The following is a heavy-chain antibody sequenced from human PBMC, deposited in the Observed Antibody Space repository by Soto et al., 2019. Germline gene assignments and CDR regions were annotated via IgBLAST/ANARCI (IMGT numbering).Heavy chain of an antibody. D-gene: IGHD3-3*01. Sequence: GASVKVSCKASGGTFSSYAISWVRQAPGQGLEWMGGIIPIFGTANYAQKFQGRVTITADKSTSTAYMELSSLRSEDTAVYYCARDRVIFGVVMGYYYYGMDVWGQGTTVTVSS. CDR3: ARDRVIFGVVMGYYYYGMDV. J-gene: IGHJ6*02. CDR1: GGTFSSYA. CDR2: IIPIFGTA. V-gene: IGHV1-69*06.